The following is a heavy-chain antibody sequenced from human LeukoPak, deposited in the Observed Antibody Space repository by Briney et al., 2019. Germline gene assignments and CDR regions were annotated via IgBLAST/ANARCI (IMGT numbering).Heavy chain of an antibody. Sequence: ASVKVSCKASGYTFTSYGISWVRQAPGQGLEWMGWISAYNGNTNYAQKLQGRVTMTTDTSTSTAHMELRSLRSDDTAVYYCARELALRFGELSPDYWGQGTLVTVSS. CDR1: GYTFTSYG. J-gene: IGHJ4*02. CDR3: ARELALRFGELSPDY. CDR2: ISAYNGNT. V-gene: IGHV1-18*01. D-gene: IGHD3-10*01.